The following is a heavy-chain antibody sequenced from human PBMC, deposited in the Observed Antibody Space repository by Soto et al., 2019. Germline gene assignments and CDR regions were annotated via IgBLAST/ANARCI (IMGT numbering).Heavy chain of an antibody. CDR1: GGTFSSYA. CDR3: ARDGGEYRRGWYNWFGP. V-gene: IGHV1-69*12. J-gene: IGHJ5*02. CDR2: ISPIFGTA. Sequence: QVQLVQSGAEVKKPGSSVKVSCKASGGTFSSYAISWVRQAPGQGLEWMGGISPIFGTANYAQKFQGRVTIAADESWSTAYMERSSLRSEDTAGYYCARDGGEYRRGWYNWFGPWGEGALVTVSS. D-gene: IGHD6-19*01.